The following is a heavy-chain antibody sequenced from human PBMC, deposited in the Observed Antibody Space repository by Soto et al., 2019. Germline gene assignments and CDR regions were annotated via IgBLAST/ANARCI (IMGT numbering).Heavy chain of an antibody. V-gene: IGHV1-8*01. J-gene: IGHJ4*02. CDR2: MNPSSCNT. CDR1: GYTFTSYD. Sequence: QVKLVQSGAEVKKPGASVKVSCKASGYTFTSYDINWVRQAPGQGLEWMGWMNPSSCNTGYAQKFQVRVTMTRNTSISTPYMELGSLRSEDTAVYYCARTLYGDNVDYWGQGTLVTVSS. D-gene: IGHD4-17*01. CDR3: ARTLYGDNVDY.